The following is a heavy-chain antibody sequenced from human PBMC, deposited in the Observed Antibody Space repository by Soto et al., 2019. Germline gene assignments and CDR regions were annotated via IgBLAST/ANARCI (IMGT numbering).Heavy chain of an antibody. CDR1: GGTFGNHA. CDR2: IIPVLGVG. V-gene: IGHV1-69*09. Sequence: QAQLVQSGAEVKKPGSSVKVSCTASGGTFGNHAISWVRQAPGQGLEWMGGIIPVLGVGDNAQKFQGRVTITADTSTNTAYMELSSLRSEDTAHYYCAREVGYSYGYVFDYWGQGTLVIVSS. D-gene: IGHD5-18*01. CDR3: AREVGYSYGYVFDY. J-gene: IGHJ4*02.